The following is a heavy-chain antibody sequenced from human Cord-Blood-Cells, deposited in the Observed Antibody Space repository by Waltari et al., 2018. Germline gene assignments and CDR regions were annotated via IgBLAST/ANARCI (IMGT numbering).Heavy chain of an antibody. J-gene: IGHJ5*02. D-gene: IGHD6-19*01. CDR2: INPNNGGT. CDR1: GYTFTGYY. Sequence: QVQLVQSGAEVKKPGASVKVSCKASGYTFTGYYMHWVRQAPGQGLEWMGRINPNNGGTNYAQKFQGRVTMTRDTSISTAYMELSRLRSDDTAVYYCAFTVAGRDWFDPWGQGTLVTVSS. V-gene: IGHV1-2*06. CDR3: AFTVAGRDWFDP.